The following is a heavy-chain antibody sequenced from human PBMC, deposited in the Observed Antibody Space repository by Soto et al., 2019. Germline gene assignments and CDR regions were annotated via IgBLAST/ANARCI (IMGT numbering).Heavy chain of an antibody. CDR3: ARSFGSSPSAFDY. J-gene: IGHJ4*02. CDR2: IYHSGTI. Sequence: SETLSLTCAVSGGSISSGDYSWSWIRQPPGKGLEWIGYIYHSGTIYYNPSLQSRVTISVDRSRNQFSLRLSPVTAADTAVYYCARSFGSSPSAFDYWGQGTLVTVSS. D-gene: IGHD6-6*01. CDR1: GGSISSGDYS. V-gene: IGHV4-30-2*01.